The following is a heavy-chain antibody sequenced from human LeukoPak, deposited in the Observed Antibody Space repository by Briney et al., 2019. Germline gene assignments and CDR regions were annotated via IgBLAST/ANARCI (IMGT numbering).Heavy chain of an antibody. Sequence: SETLSLTCAVYGGSFSGYYWSWIRQPPGKGLEWIGEISHSGSTNYNPSLKSRVTISVDTSKNQFSLKLSSVTAADTAVYYCARYSSSSRAEDYWGQGTLVTVSP. CDR1: GGSFSGYY. J-gene: IGHJ4*02. CDR3: ARYSSSSRAEDY. D-gene: IGHD6-6*01. V-gene: IGHV4-34*01. CDR2: ISHSGST.